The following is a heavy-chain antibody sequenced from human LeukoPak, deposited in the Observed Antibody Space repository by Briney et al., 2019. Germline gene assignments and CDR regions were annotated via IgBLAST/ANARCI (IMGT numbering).Heavy chain of an antibody. Sequence: GGSLRLSCAASGFTFSSYWMSWVRQAPGKGLEWVALISYDGSNKYYADSVKGRFTISRDNSKKTLYLQMNSLRAEDTAVYYCARVTPQDRYGSGSYADYWGQGTLVTVSS. CDR2: ISYDGSNK. V-gene: IGHV3-30-3*01. CDR3: ARVTPQDRYGSGSYADY. J-gene: IGHJ4*02. CDR1: GFTFSSYW. D-gene: IGHD3-10*01.